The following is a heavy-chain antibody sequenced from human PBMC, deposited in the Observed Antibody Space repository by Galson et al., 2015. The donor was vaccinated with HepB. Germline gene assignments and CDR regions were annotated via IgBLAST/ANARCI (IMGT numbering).Heavy chain of an antibody. CDR3: GRDAVAATRYFYYYGMDV. V-gene: IGHV1-69*13. J-gene: IGHJ6*02. D-gene: IGHD2-15*01. CDR2: IIPIFGTA. Sequence: SVKVSCKASGGTFSSYVISWVRQAPGQGLEWMGGIIPIFGTANYAQKFQGRVTITADESTSTAYMEMSSLRSEDTAVYYCGRDAVAATRYFYYYGMDVWGLGTTVTVSS. CDR1: GGTFSSYV.